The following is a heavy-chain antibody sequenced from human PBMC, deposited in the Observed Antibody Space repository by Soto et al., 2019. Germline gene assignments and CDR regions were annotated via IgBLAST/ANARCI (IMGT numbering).Heavy chain of an antibody. Sequence: XVSLRLSCAASGDIFKLFCRSWVRQAPGKGLEWVSRISDSGYNAYYADSVKGRFTISRDNSKKMLYLEMDSLRVEDTALYYCAPEGSTYQLRYWGQGTLVTVSS. CDR2: ISDSGYNA. J-gene: IGHJ4*02. V-gene: IGHV3-23*01. CDR3: APEGSTYQLRY. D-gene: IGHD2-2*01. CDR1: GDIFKLFC.